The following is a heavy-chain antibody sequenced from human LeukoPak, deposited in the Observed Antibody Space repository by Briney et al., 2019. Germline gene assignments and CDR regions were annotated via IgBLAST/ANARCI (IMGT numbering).Heavy chain of an antibody. CDR1: GFTFSSYG. D-gene: IGHD3-3*01. J-gene: IGHJ6*03. Sequence: GGSLRLSCAASGFTFSSYGMHWVRQAPGKGLEWVAFIRYDGSNKYYADSVKGRFTISRDNSKNTLYLQMNSLRAEDTAVYYCAKGARFLEWYYYYYYMDVWGKGTTATVSS. CDR2: IRYDGSNK. V-gene: IGHV3-30*02. CDR3: AKGARFLEWYYYYYYMDV.